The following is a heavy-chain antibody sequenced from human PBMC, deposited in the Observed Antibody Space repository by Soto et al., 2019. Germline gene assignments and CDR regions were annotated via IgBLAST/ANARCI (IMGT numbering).Heavy chain of an antibody. CDR3: ARDPWAADY. V-gene: IGHV3-48*01. J-gene: IGHJ4*02. Sequence: GGSLRLSCVASRFTFSSYGMNWVRQAPGKGLEWVSYISSSSSIIYYADSVKGRFTISRDNAKNSLFLQMNSLRAEDTAVYYCARDPWAADYWGQGTLVTVSS. CDR1: RFTFSSYG. CDR2: ISSSSSII. D-gene: IGHD3-16*01.